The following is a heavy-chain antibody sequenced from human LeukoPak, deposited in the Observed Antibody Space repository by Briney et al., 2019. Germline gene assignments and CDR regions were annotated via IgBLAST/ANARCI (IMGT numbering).Heavy chain of an antibody. Sequence: SETLSLTCAVYGGSFSGYYWSWIRQPPGKGLEWIGKINHSGSTNYNPSLKSRVTISVDTSKNQFSLKLSSVTAADTAVYYCARRGNPIAARRGVYWFDPWGQGTLVTVSS. J-gene: IGHJ5*02. CDR2: INHSGST. CDR1: GGSFSGYY. V-gene: IGHV4-34*01. D-gene: IGHD6-6*01. CDR3: ARRGNPIAARRGVYWFDP.